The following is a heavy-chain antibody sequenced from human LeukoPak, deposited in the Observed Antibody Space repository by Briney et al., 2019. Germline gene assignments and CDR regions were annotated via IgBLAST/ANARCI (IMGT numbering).Heavy chain of an antibody. D-gene: IGHD1-1*01. CDR2: IYYSGST. CDR3: ARRHSTGWYER. V-gene: IGHV4-39*01. J-gene: IGHJ5*02. CDR1: GGSISSSSYY. Sequence: PSETLSLTCTVSGGSISSSSYYGGWIRQPPGKGLEWIGSIYYSGSTYYNPSLKSRVTISVDTSKNHFSLKVISVTAADTALYYCARRHSTGWYERWGQGTLVTVSS.